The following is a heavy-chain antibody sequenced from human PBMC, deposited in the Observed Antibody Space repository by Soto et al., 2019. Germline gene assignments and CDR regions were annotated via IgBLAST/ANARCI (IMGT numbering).Heavy chain of an antibody. Sequence: EVQLVESGGGLVQPGGSLKISCSASGFTFSTSWISWVRQAPGKGLEWVANIKQDGSEEYYVDSVKGRFTVSRDNAKNSLYLQMNSLRVEDTAVYFCARGPRHSDAYWGLGTLVTVSS. V-gene: IGHV3-7*05. CDR2: IKQDGSEE. D-gene: IGHD5-18*01. CDR1: GFTFSTSW. CDR3: ARGPRHSDAY. J-gene: IGHJ4*02.